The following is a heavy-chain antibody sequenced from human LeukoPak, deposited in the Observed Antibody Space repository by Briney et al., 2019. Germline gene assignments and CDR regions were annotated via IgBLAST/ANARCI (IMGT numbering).Heavy chain of an antibody. J-gene: IGHJ4*02. D-gene: IGHD6-19*01. CDR3: ARSSSGWFSYYFDY. Sequence: GGSLRLSCAASGFTFSSYWMSWVRQAPGKGLEWVANIKQDGSEKYYVDSVKGRFTISRDNAKSSLYLQMNSLRAEDTAVYYCARSSSGWFSYYFDYWGQGTLVTVSS. V-gene: IGHV3-7*01. CDR1: GFTFSSYW. CDR2: IKQDGSEK.